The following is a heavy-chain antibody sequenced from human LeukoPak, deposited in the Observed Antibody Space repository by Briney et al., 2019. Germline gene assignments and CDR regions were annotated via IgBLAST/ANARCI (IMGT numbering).Heavy chain of an antibody. Sequence: SETLSLTCTVSGGSISSDYWSWIRQPAGKGLEWIGRINISGSTNYNPSLKSRVTMSVDTSKNQFSLKLSSVTAADTAVYYCAREKSSWSGLDAFDIWGQGTMVTVSS. CDR3: AREKSSWSGLDAFDI. V-gene: IGHV4-4*07. D-gene: IGHD6-13*01. CDR2: INISGST. CDR1: GGSISSDY. J-gene: IGHJ3*02.